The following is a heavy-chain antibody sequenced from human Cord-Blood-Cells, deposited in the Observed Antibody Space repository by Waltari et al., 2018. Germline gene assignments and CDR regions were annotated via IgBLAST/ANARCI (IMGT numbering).Heavy chain of an antibody. Sequence: QVQLQESGPGLVKPSQTLSLTCTVSGGSISWGFYYWTWVRQHTGQGLEWIGYIYYSGSTYYNPSLKSRVTISVDTSKNQFSLKLSSVTAADTAVYYCARDGAGLYCSGGSCYPDDAFDIWGQGTMVTVSS. J-gene: IGHJ3*02. CDR1: GGSISWGFYY. V-gene: IGHV4-31*03. CDR2: IYYSGST. CDR3: ARDGAGLYCSGGSCYPDDAFDI. D-gene: IGHD2-15*01.